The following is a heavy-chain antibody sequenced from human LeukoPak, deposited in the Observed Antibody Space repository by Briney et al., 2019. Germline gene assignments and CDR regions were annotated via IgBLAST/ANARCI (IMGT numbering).Heavy chain of an antibody. CDR3: ARDSSYCSGGSCYTVMDH. D-gene: IGHD2-15*01. Sequence: SETLSLTCTVSGGSISSYYWSWIRQPAGKGLEWIGRIYTSGSTNYNPSLKSRVTMSVDTSKNQFSLKLSSVTAADTAVYYCARDSSYCSGGSCYTVMDHWGQGTLVTVSS. V-gene: IGHV4-4*07. CDR1: GGSISSYY. J-gene: IGHJ4*02. CDR2: IYTSGST.